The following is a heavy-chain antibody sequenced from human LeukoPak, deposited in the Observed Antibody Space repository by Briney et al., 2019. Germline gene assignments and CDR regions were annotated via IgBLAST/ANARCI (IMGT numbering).Heavy chain of an antibody. J-gene: IGHJ4*02. CDR3: ARDQYDTWSRRGNFDS. Sequence: GGSLRLSCAASGFTFSTYGMSWVRQAPGKGLEWVSSTSSTSSYIYYADSVKGRFTISRDNAKNSLYLQMNSLRVEDTAVFYCARDQYDTWSRRGNFDSWGQGTLVIVSS. D-gene: IGHD3-3*01. CDR2: TSSTSSYI. CDR1: GFTFSTYG. V-gene: IGHV3-21*04.